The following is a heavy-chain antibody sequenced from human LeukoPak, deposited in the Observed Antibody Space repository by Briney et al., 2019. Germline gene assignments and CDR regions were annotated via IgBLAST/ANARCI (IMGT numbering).Heavy chain of an antibody. D-gene: IGHD1-26*01. V-gene: IGHV1-58*01. CDR2: IVVGSGNT. J-gene: IGHJ3*02. Sequence: VSCXASGXXFTXXXXXWVXXXXXXXXXXIXXIVVGSGNTNYAQKFQERVTITRDMSTSTAYMELSSLRSEDTAVYYCAAPIVGATXXXFDIWGQGXXVTVXX. CDR3: AAPIVGATXXXFDI. CDR1: GXXFTXXX.